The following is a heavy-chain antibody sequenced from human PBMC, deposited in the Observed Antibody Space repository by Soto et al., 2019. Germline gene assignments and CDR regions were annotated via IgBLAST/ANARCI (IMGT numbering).Heavy chain of an antibody. CDR3: AKNRMTGQAHYDF. J-gene: IGHJ4*02. CDR1: GYSFTNYW. CDR2: TYPRDSDT. Sequence: GESLKISCKASGYSFTNYWIGWVRQMPGKGLEWMGITYPRDSDTRYSPSFQGQVTISVDNSKTTLYLQLSSLRSEDTAVYYCAKNRMTGQAHYDFWGQGTPVTVSS. D-gene: IGHD3-9*01. V-gene: IGHV5-51*01.